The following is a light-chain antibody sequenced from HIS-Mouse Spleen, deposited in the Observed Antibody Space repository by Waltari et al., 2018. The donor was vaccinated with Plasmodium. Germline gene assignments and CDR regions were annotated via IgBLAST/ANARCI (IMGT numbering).Light chain of an antibody. CDR3: QQYGSSPYT. J-gene: IGKJ2*01. CDR1: QSVSSSY. CDR2: GAS. V-gene: IGKV3-20*01. Sequence: EIVLTQSPGTLSLSPGERATLSCRASQSVSSSYVAWYQQKPGQAPRPLIYGASSRATGIPDRFSGSGSGTDFTLTISRLEPEDFAVYYCQQYGSSPYTFGQGTKLEIK.